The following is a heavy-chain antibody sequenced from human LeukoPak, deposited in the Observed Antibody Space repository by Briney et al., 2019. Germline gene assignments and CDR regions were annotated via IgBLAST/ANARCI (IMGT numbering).Heavy chain of an antibody. J-gene: IGHJ4*02. CDR1: GFTFSLYG. V-gene: IGHV3-33*06. D-gene: IGHD3-10*01. Sequence: LAGGSLRLSCAASGFTFSLYGMHWVRQAPGKGLEWVALISNDGSKTYYADSVKGRFTISRDNSKNTVYLQVSSLRADDTAVYYCAKDSRGANFFGDFDYWGQGTLVTVSS. CDR3: AKDSRGANFFGDFDY. CDR2: ISNDGSKT.